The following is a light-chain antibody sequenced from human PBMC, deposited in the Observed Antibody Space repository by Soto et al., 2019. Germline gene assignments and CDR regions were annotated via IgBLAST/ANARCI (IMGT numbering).Light chain of an antibody. CDR2: GNN. J-gene: IGLJ2*01. V-gene: IGLV1-40*01. CDR1: SSNLGAGFD. CDR3: QSYDTSLSGHVV. Sequence: QPVLTQPPSVSGAPGQRVTISCSGSSSNLGAGFDVHWYQHPPGTAPKLLIYGNNNRPSGVPDRFSGSKSGTSASLAITGLQAEDEAHYYCQSYDTSLSGHVVFGGGTKVTVL.